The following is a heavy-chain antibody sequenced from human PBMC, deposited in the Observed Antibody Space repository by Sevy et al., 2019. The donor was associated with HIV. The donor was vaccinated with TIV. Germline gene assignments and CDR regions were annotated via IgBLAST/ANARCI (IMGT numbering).Heavy chain of an antibody. D-gene: IGHD3-3*01. CDR2: INSDGSST. CDR3: ARDLTIFGVVIQDYYYYGMDV. V-gene: IGHV3-74*01. Sequence: GGSLRLSCAASGFTFSSYWMHWVRQAPGKGLVWVSRINSDGSSTSYVDSVKGRFTISRDNAKNTLYLQMNSLRAEETAVYYCARDLTIFGVVIQDYYYYGMDVWGQGTTVTVSS. CDR1: GFTFSSYW. J-gene: IGHJ6*02.